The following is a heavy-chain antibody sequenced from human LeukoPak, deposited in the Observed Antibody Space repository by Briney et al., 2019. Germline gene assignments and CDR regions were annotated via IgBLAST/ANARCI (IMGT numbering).Heavy chain of an antibody. Sequence: ASVKVSCKASGYTFTSYGISWVRQAPGQGLEWMGWISAYNGNTNYAQKLQGRVTMTTDTSTSTAYMELRSLRSDDTAVYYCARQADIAAAAPEDYWGQGTLVTVSS. CDR3: ARQADIAAAAPEDY. CDR2: ISAYNGNT. J-gene: IGHJ4*02. V-gene: IGHV1-18*01. CDR1: GYTFTSYG. D-gene: IGHD6-13*01.